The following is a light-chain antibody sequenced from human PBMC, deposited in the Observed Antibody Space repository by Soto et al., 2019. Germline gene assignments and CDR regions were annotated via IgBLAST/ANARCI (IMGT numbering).Light chain of an antibody. V-gene: IGKV3-15*01. CDR3: QQYSNWPPIT. CDR2: GVS. Sequence: EIVMTQSPATLSVSPGERTTLSCRASQSVTSNLAWYQQKPGQAPRLLIYGVSTRATGIPARFSGSGSGTEFTLAISSLQSEDFAVYYCQQYSNWPPITFSQGTRLEIQ. CDR1: QSVTSN. J-gene: IGKJ5*01.